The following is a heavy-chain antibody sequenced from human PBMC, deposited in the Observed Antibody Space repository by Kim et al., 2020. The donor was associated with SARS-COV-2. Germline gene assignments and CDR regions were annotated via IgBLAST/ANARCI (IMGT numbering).Heavy chain of an antibody. J-gene: IGHJ6*02. CDR3: ARGRSDKYYYYGMDV. Sequence: ASVKVSCKASGYTFTSYGISWVRQAPGQGLEWMGWISAYNGNTNYAQKLQGRVTMTTDTSTSTAYMELRSLRSDDTAVYYCARGRSDKYYYYGMDVWGQGTTVTVSS. CDR2: ISAYNGNT. CDR1: GYTFTSYG. V-gene: IGHV1-18*01.